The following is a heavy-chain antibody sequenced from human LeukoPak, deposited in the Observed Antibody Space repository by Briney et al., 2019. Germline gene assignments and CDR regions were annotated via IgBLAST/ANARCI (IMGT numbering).Heavy chain of an antibody. D-gene: IGHD3-10*01. CDR1: GASITNYY. Sequence: SETLSLTCSVSGASITNYYWSWIRQPPGKGLEWIGYISYSGSTNYYPSLKSRVTISADTSKNQFSLKLSSVTAADTAVYYCARSRGSGNYFDSWGQGTLVTVSS. J-gene: IGHJ4*02. CDR3: ARSRGSGNYFDS. CDR2: ISYSGST. V-gene: IGHV4-59*01.